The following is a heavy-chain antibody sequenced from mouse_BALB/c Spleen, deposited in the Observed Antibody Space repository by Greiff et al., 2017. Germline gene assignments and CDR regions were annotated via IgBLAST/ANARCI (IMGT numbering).Heavy chain of an antibody. CDR3: ARYYGSSGAMDY. CDR2: IRNKANGYTT. CDR1: GFTFTDYY. Sequence: EVKLVESGGGLVQPGGSLRLSCATSGFTFTDYYMSWVRQPPGKALEWLGFIRNKANGYTTEYSASVKVWFTISRDNSQNILYLQMNTLKAEDSATYYCARYYGSSGAMDYWGQGTSVTVSS. D-gene: IGHD1-1*01. V-gene: IGHV7-3*02. J-gene: IGHJ4*01.